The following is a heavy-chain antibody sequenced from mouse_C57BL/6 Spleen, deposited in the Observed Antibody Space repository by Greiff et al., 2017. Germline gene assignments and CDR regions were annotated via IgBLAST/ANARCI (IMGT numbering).Heavy chain of an antibody. Sequence: VQLQQSGPELVKPGASVKISCKASGYAFSSSWMNWVKQRPGKGLEWIGRIPPGAGDTNYHGKFKGKATLTVDKSSSTAYMQLSSLTSEDSAVYFCAFTTVVAWYFDVWGTGTTVTVSA. CDR3: AFTTVVAWYFDV. CDR1: GYAFSSSW. CDR2: IPPGAGDT. J-gene: IGHJ1*03. D-gene: IGHD1-1*01. V-gene: IGHV1-82*01.